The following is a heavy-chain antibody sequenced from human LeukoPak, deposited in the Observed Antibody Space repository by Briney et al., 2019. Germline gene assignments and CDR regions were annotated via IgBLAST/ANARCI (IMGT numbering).Heavy chain of an antibody. V-gene: IGHV1-69*04. CDR1: GGTYSSYA. CDR2: IIPILGIA. CDR3: ARDDGDWEIRNYYYGMDV. Sequence: SVKVSCKASGGTYSSYAISWVRQAPGQGLEWMGRIIPILGIANYAQKFQGRVTITADKSTSTAYMELSSLRSEDTAVYYCARDDGDWEIRNYYYGMDVWGQGTTVTVPS. J-gene: IGHJ6*02. D-gene: IGHD1-26*01.